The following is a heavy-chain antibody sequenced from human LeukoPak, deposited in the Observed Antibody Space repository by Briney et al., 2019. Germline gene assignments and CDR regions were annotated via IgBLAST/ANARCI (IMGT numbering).Heavy chain of an antibody. CDR2: ISYDGSNK. V-gene: IGHV3-30-3*01. CDR1: GFTFSSYA. CDR3: ARKSGGDRLIDY. J-gene: IGHJ4*02. D-gene: IGHD2-21*01. Sequence: PGRSLRLSCAASGFTFSSYAMHWVRQAPGKGLEWVAVISYDGSNKYYADSVKGRFTISRDNSKNTLYLQMNSLRAEDTAVYYCARKSGGDRLIDYWGQGTLVTVSS.